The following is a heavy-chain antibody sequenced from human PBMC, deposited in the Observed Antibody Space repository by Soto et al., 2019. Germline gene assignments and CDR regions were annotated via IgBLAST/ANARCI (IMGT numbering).Heavy chain of an antibody. CDR1: GFSFSDYG. Sequence: QVQLVESGGGVVQPGRSQRLSCAASGFSFSDYGMHWVRQPPGKGLEWVAYTSYDGSKTYYADSVMDRFTISRDNSKNTLFLQMNSLRPEDTAMYYCAKTRTIFGVVSRHYFDYWGQGTLVTVSS. CDR3: AKTRTIFGVVSRHYFDY. D-gene: IGHD3-3*01. J-gene: IGHJ4*02. CDR2: TSYDGSKT. V-gene: IGHV3-30*18.